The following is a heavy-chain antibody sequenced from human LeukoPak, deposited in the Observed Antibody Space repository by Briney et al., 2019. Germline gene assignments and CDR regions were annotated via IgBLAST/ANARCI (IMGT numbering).Heavy chain of an antibody. CDR1: GFTFSSYS. Sequence: GGSLRLSCAASGFTFSSYSMNWVRQAPGKGLEWVSYISSSSTMYYADSVKGRFTISRDNAKNSLYLQMNSLRAEDTAVYYCASSATSTVVPAAFDYWGQGTLVTVSS. D-gene: IGHD2-2*01. V-gene: IGHV3-48*01. CDR3: ASSATSTVVPAAFDY. CDR2: ISSSSTM. J-gene: IGHJ4*02.